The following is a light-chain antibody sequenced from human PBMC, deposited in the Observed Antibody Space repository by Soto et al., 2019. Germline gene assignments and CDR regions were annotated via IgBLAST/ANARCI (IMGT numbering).Light chain of an antibody. CDR3: QQYNNWPPYT. CDR2: GAS. V-gene: IGKV3-20*01. Sequence: EIVLTQSPGTLSLSPGERATLSCRASQSVSSNYLAWFQQKPGQAPRLLMFGASSRATGIPDRFSGSGSGTDFSLIISRLEPEDFAVYYCQQYNNWPPYTFGQGTKVDIK. J-gene: IGKJ2*01. CDR1: QSVSSNY.